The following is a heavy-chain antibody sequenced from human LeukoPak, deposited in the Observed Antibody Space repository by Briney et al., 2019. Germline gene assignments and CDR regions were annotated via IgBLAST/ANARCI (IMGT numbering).Heavy chain of an antibody. CDR2: IYYSGST. Sequence: PSETLSLTCTVSGGSISIYYWSWIRQPPGKGLEWIGYIYYSGSTNYNPSLKSRVTISVDTFKNQFSLKLSSVTAADTAVYYCARLPYYDILTGYQYYFDYWGQGTLVTVSS. D-gene: IGHD3-9*01. V-gene: IGHV4-59*08. CDR1: GGSISIYY. J-gene: IGHJ4*02. CDR3: ARLPYYDILTGYQYYFDY.